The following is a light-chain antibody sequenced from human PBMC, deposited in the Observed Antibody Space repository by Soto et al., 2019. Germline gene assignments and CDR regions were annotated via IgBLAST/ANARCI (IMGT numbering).Light chain of an antibody. CDR3: AAWVDSLNGNYV. Sequence: QSALAQPASVSGSPGQSVTISCTGTFSDIGGYNFVSWYQQHPDGAPKLLIYSNNQRPSGVPDRFSGSKSGTSASLAISGLQSEDEADYYCAAWVDSLNGNYVFGTGTKVTVL. V-gene: IGLV1-44*01. J-gene: IGLJ1*01. CDR1: FSDIGGYNF. CDR2: SNN.